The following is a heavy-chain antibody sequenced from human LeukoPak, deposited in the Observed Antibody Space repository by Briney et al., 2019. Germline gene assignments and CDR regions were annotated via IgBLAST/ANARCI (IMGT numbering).Heavy chain of an antibody. CDR2: INHSGST. Sequence: SETLSLTRAVYGGSFSGYYWSWIRKPPGKGLEWIGEINHSGSTNYNPSLKSRVTISVDTSKNQFSLKLSSVTAADTAVYYCASYYGSGSYRGGLDYWGQGTLVTVSS. CDR1: GGSFSGYY. CDR3: ASYYGSGSYRGGLDY. V-gene: IGHV4-34*01. J-gene: IGHJ4*02. D-gene: IGHD3-10*01.